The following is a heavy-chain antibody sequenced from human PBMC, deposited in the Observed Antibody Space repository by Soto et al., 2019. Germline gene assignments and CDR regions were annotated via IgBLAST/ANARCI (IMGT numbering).Heavy chain of an antibody. CDR2: ISSSSSYI. Sequence: NPGGSLRLSCAASGFTFSSYSKNCVRQAPGKGLEWVSSISSSSSYIYYADSVKGRFTISRDNAKKSLYLQMISLRAEDTAVYYCARWEGVYSGYGFDYWGQGTLVTVSS. CDR3: ARWEGVYSGYGFDY. V-gene: IGHV3-21*01. J-gene: IGHJ4*02. D-gene: IGHD5-12*01. CDR1: GFTFSSYS.